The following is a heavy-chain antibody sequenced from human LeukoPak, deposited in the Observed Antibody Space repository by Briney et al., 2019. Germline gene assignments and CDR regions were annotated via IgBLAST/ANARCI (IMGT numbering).Heavy chain of an antibody. D-gene: IGHD3-3*01. V-gene: IGHV3-30-3*01. CDR1: GFTFSSYA. CDR3: ASVNLEWLPVEGLY. CDR2: ISYDGSNK. J-gene: IGHJ4*02. Sequence: GGSLRLSCAASGFTFSSYAMHWVRQAPGKGLEWVAVISYDGSNKYYADSVKGRFTISRDNSKNTLYLQMNSLRAEDTAVYYCASVNLEWLPVEGLYWGQGTLVTVSS.